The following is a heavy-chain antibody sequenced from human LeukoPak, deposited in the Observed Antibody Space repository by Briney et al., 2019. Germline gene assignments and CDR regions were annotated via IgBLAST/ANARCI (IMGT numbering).Heavy chain of an antibody. D-gene: IGHD6-6*01. CDR1: GFTFSSYA. CDR2: ISGSGGTT. V-gene: IGHV3-23*01. Sequence: GGSLRLSCAASGFTFSSYAMNWVRQAPGKGLEWVSTISGSGGTTNYADAVQGRFTISRDNSKNTLYLQMSSLRAEDTAIYYCAKVLYSRSSVDYWGQGTLVTVSS. CDR3: AKVLYSRSSVDY. J-gene: IGHJ4*02.